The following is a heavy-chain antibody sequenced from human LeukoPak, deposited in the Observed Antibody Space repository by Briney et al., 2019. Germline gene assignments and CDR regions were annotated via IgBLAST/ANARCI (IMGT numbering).Heavy chain of an antibody. CDR3: ARDVELNSGYDY. CDR2: INPNSGGT. V-gene: IGHV1-2*04. Sequence: GASVKVSCKASGYTFTGYYMHWVRQAPGQGLEWMGWINPNSGGTNYAQKFQGWVTMTRDTSISTAYMELSRLRSDDTAVYYCARDVELNSGYDYWGQGTLVTVSS. CDR1: GYTFTGYY. J-gene: IGHJ4*02. D-gene: IGHD5-12*01.